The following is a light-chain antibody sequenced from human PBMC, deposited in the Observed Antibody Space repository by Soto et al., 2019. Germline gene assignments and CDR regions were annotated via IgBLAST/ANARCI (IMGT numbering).Light chain of an antibody. CDR1: QGIGNS. J-gene: IGKJ1*01. CDR3: QKYDSAPWT. V-gene: IGKV1-27*01. CDR2: SAS. Sequence: IQMTQSPSSLSASVGDRVIITCRASQGIGNSLAWYQQKAGRVPKLLMHSASTLLSGVPSRFSGRGSGTDFTLSISGLQPEDVATYYCQKYDSAPWTFCQGTKVEIK.